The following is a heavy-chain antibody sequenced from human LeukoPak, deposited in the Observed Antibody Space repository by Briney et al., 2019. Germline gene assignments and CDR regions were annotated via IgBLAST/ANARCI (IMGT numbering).Heavy chain of an antibody. CDR3: ARRPGPHPHYFDY. D-gene: IGHD3-10*01. V-gene: IGHV4-38-2*01. CDR2: IYHSGST. Sequence: PSETLSLTCAVSGYSISSGYYWGWIRQPPGKGLEWIGSIYHSGSTYYNPSLESRVTISVDTSKNQFSLKLSSVTAADTAVYYCARRPGPHPHYFDYWGQGTLVTVSS. CDR1: GYSISSGYY. J-gene: IGHJ4*02.